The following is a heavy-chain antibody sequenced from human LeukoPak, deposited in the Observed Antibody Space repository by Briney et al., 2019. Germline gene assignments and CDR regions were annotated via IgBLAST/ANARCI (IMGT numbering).Heavy chain of an antibody. CDR3: ARDSAGNDY. CDR2: IKQDGSEK. V-gene: IGHV3-7*01. CDR1: GFTFSSYG. J-gene: IGHJ4*02. Sequence: PGGSLRLSCAASGFTFSSYGMSWVRQAPGKGLEWVANIKQDGSEKYYVDSVKGRFTISRDKAKNSLYLQMNSLRAEDTAMYYCARDSAGNDYWGQGTLVTVSS. D-gene: IGHD6-13*01.